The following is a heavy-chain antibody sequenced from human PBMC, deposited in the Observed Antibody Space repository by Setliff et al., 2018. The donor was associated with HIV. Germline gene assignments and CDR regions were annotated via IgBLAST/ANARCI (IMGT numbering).Heavy chain of an antibody. V-gene: IGHV1-69*13. J-gene: IGHJ5*02. Sequence: SVKVSCKASGYSFTSYGISWVRQAPGQGLEWMGGIVPIFGTVNYAQKFQGRVTITADESTYTAYMELSSLRSEDTAVYYCARDRCDSVKCYLYNWFDPWGQGTLVTVSS. CDR1: GYSFTSYG. CDR2: IVPIFGTV. CDR3: ARDRCDSVKCYLYNWFDP. D-gene: IGHD3-22*01.